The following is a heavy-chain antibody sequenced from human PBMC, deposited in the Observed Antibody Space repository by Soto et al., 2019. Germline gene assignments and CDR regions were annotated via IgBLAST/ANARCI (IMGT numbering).Heavy chain of an antibody. Sequence: SGKVSCKASGGTFSSYAISWVRQAPGQGLEWMGGIIPIFGTANYAQKFQGRVTITADESTSTAYMELSSLRSEDTAVYYCASDVTDYYDSSGYYPGGAFDIWGQGTMVTVSS. J-gene: IGHJ3*02. CDR3: ASDVTDYYDSSGYYPGGAFDI. CDR2: IIPIFGTA. CDR1: GGTFSSYA. D-gene: IGHD3-22*01. V-gene: IGHV1-69*13.